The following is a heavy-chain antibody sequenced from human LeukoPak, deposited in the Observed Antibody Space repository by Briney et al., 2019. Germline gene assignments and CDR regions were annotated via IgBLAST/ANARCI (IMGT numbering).Heavy chain of an antibody. V-gene: IGHV3-74*01. CDR3: ARYGSSWYRRGADDAFDI. CDR2: INTDGSST. J-gene: IGHJ3*02. CDR1: GFTFSSYW. Sequence: GGSLRLSCAASGFTFSSYWMHWVRQAPGKGLVWVSRINTDGSSTSYADSVKGRFTISRDNAKNTLYLQMNSLRAEDTAVYYCARYGSSWYRRGADDAFDIWGQGTMVTVSS. D-gene: IGHD6-13*01.